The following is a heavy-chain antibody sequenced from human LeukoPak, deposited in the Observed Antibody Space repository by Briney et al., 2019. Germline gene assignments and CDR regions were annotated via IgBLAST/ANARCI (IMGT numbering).Heavy chain of an antibody. Sequence: PGGSLRLSCAASGFTVSSNYMSWVRQAPGKGLEWVLVIYSGGSTYYADSVKGRFTISRDNSKNTLYLQMSSLRTADTAVYYCARDVGDEGNYWGQGTLVTVSS. J-gene: IGHJ4*02. CDR3: ARDVGDEGNY. V-gene: IGHV3-53*01. D-gene: IGHD3-16*01. CDR2: IYSGGST. CDR1: GFTVSSNY.